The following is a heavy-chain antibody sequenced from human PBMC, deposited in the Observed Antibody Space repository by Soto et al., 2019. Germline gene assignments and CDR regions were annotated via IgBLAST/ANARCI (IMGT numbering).Heavy chain of an antibody. CDR1: GGSFSGYY. CDR2: INHSGST. V-gene: IGHV4-34*01. D-gene: IGHD2-2*02. CDR3: AREPEYCSSTSCYKVMDY. Sequence: SETLSLTCAVYGGSFSGYYWSWIRQPPGKGLEWIGEINHSGSTNYNPSLKSRVTISVDTSKNQFSLKLSSVTAADTAVYYCAREPEYCSSTSCYKVMDYWGQRTLVTVSS. J-gene: IGHJ4*02.